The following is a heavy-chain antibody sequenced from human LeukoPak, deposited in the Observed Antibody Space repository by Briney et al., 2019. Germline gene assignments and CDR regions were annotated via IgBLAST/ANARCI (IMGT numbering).Heavy chain of an antibody. CDR3: ARVHLAYSDFDY. CDR1: GFTFSSYT. Sequence: PGGSLRLSCAASGFTFSSYTMNWVRQAPGKGLEWVSSISSYSSNIYYADSVKGRFTISRDIAKNSLYLQMNSLRVEDTAVYYCARVHLAYSDFDYWGQGTLVTVSS. CDR2: ISSYSSNI. J-gene: IGHJ4*02. V-gene: IGHV3-21*01. D-gene: IGHD4-11*01.